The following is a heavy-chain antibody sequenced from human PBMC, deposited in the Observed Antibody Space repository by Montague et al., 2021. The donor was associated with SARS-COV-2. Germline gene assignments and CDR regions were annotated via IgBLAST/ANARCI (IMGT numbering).Heavy chain of an antibody. Sequence: SLRLSCPASGFTFSSYSMNWVRQAPGKGLEWVSYISSSSSTIYYADSVKGRFTISRDNAKNSLYLQMNSLRDEDTAVYYCARDPAIVATIYGMDVWGQGTTVTVSS. J-gene: IGHJ6*02. V-gene: IGHV3-48*02. D-gene: IGHD5-12*01. CDR1: GFTFSSYS. CDR2: ISSSSSTI. CDR3: ARDPAIVATIYGMDV.